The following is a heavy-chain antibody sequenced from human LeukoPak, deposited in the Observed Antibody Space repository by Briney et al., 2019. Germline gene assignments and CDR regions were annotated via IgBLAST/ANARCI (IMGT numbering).Heavy chain of an antibody. CDR3: ARRGSGSYSENYFDY. Sequence: SVKVSCKASGGTFSSYAISWVRQAPGQGLEWMGRIIPILGIANYAQKFQGRVTITADKSTSTAYMELSSLRSEDTTVYYCARRGSGSYSENYFDYWGQGTLVTVSS. CDR2: IIPILGIA. J-gene: IGHJ4*02. V-gene: IGHV1-69*04. D-gene: IGHD1-26*01. CDR1: GGTFSSYA.